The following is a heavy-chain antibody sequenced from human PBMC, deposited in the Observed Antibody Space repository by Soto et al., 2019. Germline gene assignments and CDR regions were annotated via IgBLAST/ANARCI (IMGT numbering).Heavy chain of an antibody. CDR2: IIPIFGTA. V-gene: IGHV1-69*06. Sequence: QVQLVQSGAEVKKPGSSVKVSCKASGGTFSSYAINWVRQAPGQGLEWMGGIIPIFGTAKYAQKFQGRVTITADKSTSTAYMEVWSLRSEDTAVYYCARGWETVGATTPFAYWGQGTLVTVSS. CDR3: ARGWETVGATTPFAY. CDR1: GGTFSSYA. J-gene: IGHJ4*02. D-gene: IGHD1-26*01.